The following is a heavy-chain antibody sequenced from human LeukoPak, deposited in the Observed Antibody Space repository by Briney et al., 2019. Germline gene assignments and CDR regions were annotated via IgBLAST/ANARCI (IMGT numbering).Heavy chain of an antibody. D-gene: IGHD6-19*01. CDR2: INPNSGAT. CDR1: GYTFTGYY. Sequence: EASVKVSCKASGYTFTGYYMHWVRQAPGQGLEWMGWINPNSGATDYAQKFQGRVTMTRDTSISTAYMELTRLRSDDTAVYYCARREQWLVGDDYWGQGTLVTVSS. CDR3: ARREQWLVGDDY. J-gene: IGHJ4*02. V-gene: IGHV1-2*02.